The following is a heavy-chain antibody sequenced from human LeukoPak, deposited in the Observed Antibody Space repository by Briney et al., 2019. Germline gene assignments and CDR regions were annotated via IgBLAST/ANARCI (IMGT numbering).Heavy chain of an antibody. CDR3: ARDRVQHYGRDV. D-gene: IGHD6-13*01. V-gene: IGHV4-59*01. CDR2: IDYSGST. CDR1: GGSISRYY. Sequence: SETLSLTCTVSGGSISRYYWSWVRQPPGTELEWIGNIDYSGSTNYNPSLKSRVAISVGTSKNQFSLKLSSVSAADTAVHYCARDRVQHYGRDVWGQGTTVPVSS. J-gene: IGHJ6*02.